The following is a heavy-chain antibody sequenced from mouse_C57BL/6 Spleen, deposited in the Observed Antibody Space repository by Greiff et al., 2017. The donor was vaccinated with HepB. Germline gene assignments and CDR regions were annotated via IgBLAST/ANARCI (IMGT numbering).Heavy chain of an antibody. D-gene: IGHD3-2*02. V-gene: IGHV5-17*01. Sequence: EVKLVESGGGLVKPGGSLKLSCAASGFTFSDYGMHWVRQAPEKGLEWVAYISSGSSTIYYADTVKGRFTISRDNAKNTLFLQMTSLRSEDTAMYYCARPEAAQATFAYWGQGTLVTVSA. CDR3: ARPEAAQATFAY. CDR2: ISSGSSTI. CDR1: GFTFSDYG. J-gene: IGHJ3*01.